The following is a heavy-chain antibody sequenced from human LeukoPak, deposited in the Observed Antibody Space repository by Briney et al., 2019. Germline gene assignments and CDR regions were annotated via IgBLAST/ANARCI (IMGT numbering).Heavy chain of an antibody. Sequence: ASVKVSCKASGYTFTGYYIHWVRQAPGQGLEWMGWINPNSGGTNYAQNFQGSVTMTRDTSISTAYMGLSRLRSDDTAVYYCARTFYDISLAFDIWGQGTMVTVSS. J-gene: IGHJ3*02. CDR2: INPNSGGT. V-gene: IGHV1-2*02. D-gene: IGHD3-22*01. CDR1: GYTFTGYY. CDR3: ARTFYDISLAFDI.